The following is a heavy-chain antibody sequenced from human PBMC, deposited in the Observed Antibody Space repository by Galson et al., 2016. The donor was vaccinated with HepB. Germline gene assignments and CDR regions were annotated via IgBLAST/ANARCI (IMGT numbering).Heavy chain of an antibody. CDR3: ARDPPHYYDNNYDMDV. CDR1: GSTFSNYW. CDR2: INQDGSVN. D-gene: IGHD3-22*01. J-gene: IGHJ6*02. Sequence: SLRLSCAASGSTFSNYWMTWVRQAPGKGLEWVANINQDGSVNNYVDSVKGRFTISRDNAENSLRLQMDSLRAEDTAVYYCARDPPHYYDNNYDMDVWAKGPRSPSP. V-gene: IGHV3-7*03.